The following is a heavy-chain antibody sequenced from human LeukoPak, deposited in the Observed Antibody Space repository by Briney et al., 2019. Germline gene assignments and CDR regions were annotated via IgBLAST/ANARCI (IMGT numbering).Heavy chain of an antibody. CDR1: GFTFSDYY. D-gene: IGHD3-10*01. Sequence: GGSLRLSCAASGFTFSDYYMSWIRQAPGKGLEWVSSISSSSSYIYYADSVKGRFTISRDNAKNSLYLQMNSLRAEDTAVYYCARDQGAARRGLDCWGQGTLVTVSS. J-gene: IGHJ4*02. CDR3: ARDQGAARRGLDC. CDR2: ISSSSSYI. V-gene: IGHV3-11*06.